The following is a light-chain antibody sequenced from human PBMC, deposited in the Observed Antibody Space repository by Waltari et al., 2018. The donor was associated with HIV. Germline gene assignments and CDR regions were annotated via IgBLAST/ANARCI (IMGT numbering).Light chain of an antibody. J-gene: IGLJ3*02. CDR2: SNN. Sequence: QFVLPQPPSASGTPGQRVTISCSGSRSNIGSNDVNWYQQVPGTAPKFLMYSNNKRPSGVPDRFSGSKSGTSASLAISGLQSDDEADYYCAAWDESLNAWVFGGGTRLTVL. CDR3: AAWDESLNAWV. CDR1: RSNIGSND. V-gene: IGLV1-44*01.